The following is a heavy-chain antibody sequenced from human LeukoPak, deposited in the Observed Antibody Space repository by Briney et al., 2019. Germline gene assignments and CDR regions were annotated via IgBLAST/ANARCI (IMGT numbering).Heavy chain of an antibody. CDR1: GFTFSNYW. D-gene: IGHD1-26*01. V-gene: IGHV3-7*01. CDR2: IKQDGSEK. J-gene: IGHJ3*02. Sequence: GESLRLSCSASGFTFSNYWINWVRQAPGKGLEWVANIKQDGSEKYYVNSVKGRFTISRDNAKNSLYLQMNNLRVEDTAVYYCARDRYSGGYGGKFAFDIWGQGTMVTVSS. CDR3: ARDRYSGGYGGKFAFDI.